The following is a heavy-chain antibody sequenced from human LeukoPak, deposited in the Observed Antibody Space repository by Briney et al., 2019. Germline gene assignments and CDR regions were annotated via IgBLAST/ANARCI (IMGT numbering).Heavy chain of an antibody. D-gene: IGHD3-22*01. CDR2: ISGSGDNT. J-gene: IGHJ4*02. V-gene: IGHV3-23*01. CDR1: GFTFSSYA. Sequence: GGSLRLSCAASGFTFSSYAMSWVRQAPGKGLEWVSGISGSGDNTYYADSLKGRFTISRDNSKNTLYVQVNSLGTEDTAAYYCAKGSYYDSSGSFYFDYWGQGTLVTVSS. CDR3: AKGSYYDSSGSFYFDY.